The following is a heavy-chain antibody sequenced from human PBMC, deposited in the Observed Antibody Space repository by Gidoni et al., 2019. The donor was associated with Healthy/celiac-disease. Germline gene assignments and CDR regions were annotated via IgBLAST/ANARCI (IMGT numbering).Heavy chain of an antibody. Sequence: EVQLVESGGGLVKPGGSLRLSCAASGFTFSHAWMSWVRQAPGKGREWVGRIKSKTDGGTTDYAAPVKGRFTISRDDSKNTLYLQMNSLKTEDTAVYYCTTVGYCSGGSCYLGPFDYWGQGTLVTVSS. D-gene: IGHD2-15*01. CDR3: TTVGYCSGGSCYLGPFDY. V-gene: IGHV3-15*01. J-gene: IGHJ4*02. CDR2: IKSKTDGGTT. CDR1: GFTFSHAW.